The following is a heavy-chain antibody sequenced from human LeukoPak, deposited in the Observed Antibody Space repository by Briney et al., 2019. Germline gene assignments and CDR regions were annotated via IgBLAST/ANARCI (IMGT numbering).Heavy chain of an antibody. CDR2: IYHTGST. V-gene: IGHV4-59*08. CDR3: ARSDGGNGDY. Sequence: PSETLSLTCTVSGDSISSYYWSWIRQPPGKGLEWIGHIYHTGSTNYNPSLKSRVTISVDTSKNQFSLNLRSVTAADTAVYYCARSDGGNGDYWGQGTLVTVSS. CDR1: GDSISSYY. D-gene: IGHD4-23*01. J-gene: IGHJ4*02.